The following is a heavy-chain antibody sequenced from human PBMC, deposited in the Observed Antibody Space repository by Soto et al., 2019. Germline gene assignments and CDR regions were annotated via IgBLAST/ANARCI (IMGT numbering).Heavy chain of an antibody. CDR3: ARDRIAAAGTRGYFDY. V-gene: IGHV3-30-3*01. CDR2: ISYDGSNK. Sequence: ESGGGVVQPGRSLRLSCAASGFTFSSYAMHWVRQAPGKGLEWVAVISYDGSNKYYADSVKGRFTISRDNSKNTLYLQMNSLRAEDTAVYYCARDRIAAAGTRGYFDYWGQGTLVTVSS. J-gene: IGHJ4*02. D-gene: IGHD6-13*01. CDR1: GFTFSSYA.